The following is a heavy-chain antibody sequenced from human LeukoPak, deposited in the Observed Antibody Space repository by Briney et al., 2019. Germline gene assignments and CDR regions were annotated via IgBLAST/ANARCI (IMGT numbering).Heavy chain of an antibody. CDR2: IKQDGSEK. D-gene: IGHD3-10*01. CDR1: GFTFSSYW. CDR3: AKIPGGEARGDLIDY. J-gene: IGHJ4*02. Sequence: GGSLRLSCAASGFTFSSYWMSWVRQAPGKGLEWVANIKQDGSEKYYVDSVKGRFTISRDNAKNSLYLQMNSLRAEDTALYYCAKIPGGEARGDLIDYWGQGTLVTVSS. V-gene: IGHV3-7*03.